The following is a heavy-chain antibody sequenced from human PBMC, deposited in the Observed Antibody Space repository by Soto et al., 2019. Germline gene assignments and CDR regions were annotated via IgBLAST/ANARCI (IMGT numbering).Heavy chain of an antibody. V-gene: IGHV1-69*01. D-gene: IGHD3-22*01. CDR2: IIPIFGTA. J-gene: IGHJ6*02. CDR1: GGTFSSYA. Sequence: QVQLVQSGAEVKKPGSSVKVSCKASGGTFSSYAISWVRQAPGQGLEWMGGIIPIFGTANYAQKFQGRVTITAAESTSTAYMELSSLRSEDTAVYYCARAQGNYYDRRGYYYYYYYGMDAWGQGTTFTVSS. CDR3: ARAQGNYYDRRGYYYYYYYGMDA.